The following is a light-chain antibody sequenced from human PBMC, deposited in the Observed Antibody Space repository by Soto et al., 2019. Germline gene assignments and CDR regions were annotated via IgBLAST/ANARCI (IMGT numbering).Light chain of an antibody. CDR1: SSDVGGYDY. CDR3: CSYADNYTVM. J-gene: IGLJ3*02. Sequence: QSALTQPRSVSGSPGQSVTISCTGTSSDVGGYDYVSWHQQHPGKAPKLMIYDVTKRPSGVPDRFSGSKSGKTASLTISGLRAEDEADYHCCSYADNYTVMFGGGTKLTVL. V-gene: IGLV2-11*01. CDR2: DVT.